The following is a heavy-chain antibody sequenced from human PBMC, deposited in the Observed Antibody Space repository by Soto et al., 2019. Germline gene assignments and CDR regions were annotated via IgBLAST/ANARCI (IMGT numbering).Heavy chain of an antibody. J-gene: IGHJ2*01. Sequence: PGVALTLCCASLGFCFISYGMSLVLQAPGRGFEWVSTVTGSGGSTFYADSVKGRLSISRDNSKNTLYLQLNTLTAEDTAVYYCRRGNTIHLWG. CDR1: GFCFISYG. D-gene: IGHD3-9*01. CDR2: VTGSGGST. V-gene: IGHV3-23*01. CDR3: RRGNTIHL.